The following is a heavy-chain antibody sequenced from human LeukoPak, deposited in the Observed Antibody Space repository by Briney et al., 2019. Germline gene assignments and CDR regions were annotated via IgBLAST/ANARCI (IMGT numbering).Heavy chain of an antibody. CDR1: GYTFTGYY. Sequence: GASVKVSCKASGYTFTGYYMHWVRQAPGQGLEWMGWINPNSGGTNYAQTFQGRVPMTRDTSNSTAYMELSRLRSDDTAVYYCARDIGIAARPRSAFDIWGQGTMVTVSS. J-gene: IGHJ3*02. CDR2: INPNSGGT. D-gene: IGHD6-6*01. CDR3: ARDIGIAARPRSAFDI. V-gene: IGHV1-2*02.